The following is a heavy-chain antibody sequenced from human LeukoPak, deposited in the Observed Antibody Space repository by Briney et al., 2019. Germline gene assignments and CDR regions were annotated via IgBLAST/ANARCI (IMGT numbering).Heavy chain of an antibody. D-gene: IGHD2-2*01. CDR1: GYRFTSYG. V-gene: IGHV1-18*01. CDR2: ISGYNGNT. J-gene: IGHJ4*02. CDR3: AREYCSTTRCYMADY. Sequence: ASVKVSCKASGYRFTSYGISWVRQAPGQGLEWMGWISGYNGNTNYAQKLQGRVTMTTDTSTSTAYMELRSMRSDDTAVYYCAREYCSTTRCYMADYWGQGTLVTVSS.